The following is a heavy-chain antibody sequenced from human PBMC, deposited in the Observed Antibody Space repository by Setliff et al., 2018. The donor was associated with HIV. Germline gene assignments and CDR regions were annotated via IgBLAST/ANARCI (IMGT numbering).Heavy chain of an antibody. V-gene: IGHV5-51*01. CDR1: GYTFTSYW. D-gene: IGHD6-19*01. Sequence: PGESLKISCKASGYTFTSYWIGWVRQMPGKGLEWMGIIYPGDSDTRYSPSFQGQVTISADKSISTAYLQWSSLKASDTAMYYCARPGYSSGWSDAFDIWGQGTMVTVSS. CDR2: IYPGDSDT. CDR3: ARPGYSSGWSDAFDI. J-gene: IGHJ3*02.